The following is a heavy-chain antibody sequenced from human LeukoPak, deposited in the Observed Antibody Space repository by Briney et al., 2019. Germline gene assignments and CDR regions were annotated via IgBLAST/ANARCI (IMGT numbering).Heavy chain of an antibody. CDR2: ISPSGGST. Sequence: GGSLRLSCAASGFTFSSCAMTWVRQVPGKGLEWVSTISPSGGSTYYADSVKGRFTISRDNSKNTLYLQMNSLRAEDTAVYYCAKVEARAARPAYWGQGTLVTVSS. CDR1: GFTFSSCA. CDR3: AKVEARAARPAY. D-gene: IGHD6-6*01. J-gene: IGHJ4*02. V-gene: IGHV3-23*01.